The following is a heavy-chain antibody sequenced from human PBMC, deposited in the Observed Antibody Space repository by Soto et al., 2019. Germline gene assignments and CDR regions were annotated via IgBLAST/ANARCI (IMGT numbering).Heavy chain of an antibody. CDR1: GYTFTGYY. V-gene: IGHV1-2*04. CDR2: INPNSGGT. Sequence: ASVKVSCKASGYTFTGYYMHWVRQAPGQGLEWMGWINPNSGGTNYAQKFQGWVTMTRDTSISTAYMELSRLRSDDTAVYYCARSREGREKRMEENYYGMDVWGQGTTVTVSS. CDR3: ARSREGREKRMEENYYGMDV. D-gene: IGHD1-26*01. J-gene: IGHJ6*02.